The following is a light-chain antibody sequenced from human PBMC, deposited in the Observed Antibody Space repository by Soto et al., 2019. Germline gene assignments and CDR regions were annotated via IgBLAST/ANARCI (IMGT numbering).Light chain of an antibody. J-gene: IGLJ3*02. Sequence: QLVLTQSPSASASLGASVKLTCTLSSGHSSYAIAWHQQQPEKGPRYLMKLNSDDSHSKGDGIPDRFSGSSSGAERYLTISSLQYEDEADYYCQTWGTGIQVFGGGTQLTVL. CDR2: LNSDDSH. CDR3: QTWGTGIQV. CDR1: SGHSSYA. V-gene: IGLV4-69*01.